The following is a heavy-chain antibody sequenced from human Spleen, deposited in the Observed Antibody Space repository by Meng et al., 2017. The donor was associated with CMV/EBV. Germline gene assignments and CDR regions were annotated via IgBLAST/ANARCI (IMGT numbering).Heavy chain of an antibody. Sequence: GESLKISCAASGFTFSSFAMSWVRQAPGKGLEWVSSIGADSGNTYYGDSVKGRFTISRDNSKNTLYLQMNSLRAEDTALYYCAKGRYSGSSGYFDHWGQGTLVTVSS. D-gene: IGHD1-26*01. CDR2: IGADSGNT. J-gene: IGHJ4*02. CDR1: GFTFSSFA. CDR3: AKGRYSGSSGYFDH. V-gene: IGHV3-23*01.